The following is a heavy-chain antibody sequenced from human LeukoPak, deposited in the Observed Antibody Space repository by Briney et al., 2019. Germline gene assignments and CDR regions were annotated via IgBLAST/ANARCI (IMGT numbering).Heavy chain of an antibody. J-gene: IGHJ4*02. CDR1: GFTVSSNY. CDR2: IYSGGST. D-gene: IGHD1-1*01. CDR3: ASGSRGYFDY. V-gene: IGHV3-53*01. Sequence: GVLRLSCAASGFTVSSNYMSWVRQAPGKGLEWVSVIYSGGSTCYADSVKGRFTISRDNSKNTLYLQMNSMRAEDTAVYYCASGSRGYFDYWGQGTLVTVSS.